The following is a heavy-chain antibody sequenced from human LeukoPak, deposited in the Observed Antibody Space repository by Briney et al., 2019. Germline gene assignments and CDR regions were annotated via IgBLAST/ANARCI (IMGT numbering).Heavy chain of an antibody. Sequence: GGSLRLSCEASGFTFSNYWMSWVRQAPGKGLEWVANIKKDGSAQYYVDSVRGRFIISRDNAKSSHFLHMNGLRDEDTAVYYCAKIECNDGACNSWRFDCWGQGILVTVSS. CDR2: IKKDGSAQ. CDR3: AKIECNDGACNSWRFDC. V-gene: IGHV3-7*01. J-gene: IGHJ4*02. CDR1: GFTFSNYW. D-gene: IGHD3-3*01.